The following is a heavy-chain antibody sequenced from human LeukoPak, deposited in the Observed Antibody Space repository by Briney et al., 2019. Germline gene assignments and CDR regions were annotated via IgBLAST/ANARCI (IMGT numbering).Heavy chain of an antibody. D-gene: IGHD3-10*01. CDR2: IYYSGST. Sequence: SETLSLTCTVSGGSISSSSYYWGWIRQPPGKGLEWIGYIYYSGSTNYNPSLKSRVTISVDTSKNQFSLKLSSVTAADTAVYYCARGPLGMVRGVIDYWGQGTLVTVSS. J-gene: IGHJ4*02. CDR1: GGSISSSSYY. V-gene: IGHV4-61*05. CDR3: ARGPLGMVRGVIDY.